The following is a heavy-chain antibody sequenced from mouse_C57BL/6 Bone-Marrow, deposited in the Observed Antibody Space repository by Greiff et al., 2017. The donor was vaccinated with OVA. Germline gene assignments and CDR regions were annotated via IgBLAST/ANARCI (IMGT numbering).Heavy chain of an antibody. J-gene: IGHJ4*01. V-gene: IGHV1-64*01. CDR3: AFHYYAMDY. CDR1: GYTFTSYW. CDR2: IHTNSGSN. Sequence: QVQLQQPGAELVKPGASVKLSCKASGYTFTSYWMHWVKQRPGQGLEWIGMIHTNSGSNNYNEKFKSKATLTVDKSSSTSYIQLSSLTSEDASVCYCAFHYYAMDYWGQGTSVTVSS.